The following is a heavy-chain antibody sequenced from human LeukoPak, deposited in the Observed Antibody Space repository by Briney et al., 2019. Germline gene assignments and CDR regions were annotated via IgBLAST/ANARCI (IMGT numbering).Heavy chain of an antibody. CDR3: ARYSPPGAYYDILTGYPYDAFDI. CDR1: GGSFSGYY. CDR2: INHSGST. V-gene: IGHV4-34*01. D-gene: IGHD3-9*01. J-gene: IGHJ3*02. Sequence: SETLSLTCAVYGGSFSGYYWSWIRQPPGKGLEWIGEINHSGSTNYNPSLKSRVTISVDTSKNQFSLKLSSVTAADTAVYYCARYSPPGAYYDILTGYPYDAFDIWGQGTMVTVSS.